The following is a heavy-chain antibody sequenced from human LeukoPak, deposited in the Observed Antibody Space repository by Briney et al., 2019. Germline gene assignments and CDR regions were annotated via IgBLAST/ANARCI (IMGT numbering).Heavy chain of an antibody. V-gene: IGHV4-38-2*02. J-gene: IGHJ4*02. CDR2: IYHSGST. CDR1: GYSISSGYY. CDR3: ARTVTTPLFDY. D-gene: IGHD4-17*01. Sequence: SETLSLTCTVSGYSISSGYYWGWIRQPPGKGLEWIGSIYHSGSTYYSPSLKSRVTISLDTSKNQFSLKLSSVTAADTAVYYCARTVTTPLFDYWGQGTLVTVSS.